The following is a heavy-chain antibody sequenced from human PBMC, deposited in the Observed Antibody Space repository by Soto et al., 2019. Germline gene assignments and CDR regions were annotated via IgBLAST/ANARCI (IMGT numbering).Heavy chain of an antibody. J-gene: IGHJ4*02. CDR1: GYSFTSYW. D-gene: IGHD2-15*01. Sequence: PGESLKISCKGSGYSFTSYWIGWVRQMPGKGLEWMGIIYPGDSDTRYSPSFQGQVTISADKSISTAYLQWSSLKASDTAMYYCARLGRGGGSGGLHSRCHDYRGKGPLVTVSS. CDR2: IYPGDSDT. V-gene: IGHV5-51*01. CDR3: ARLGRGGGSGGLHSRCHDY.